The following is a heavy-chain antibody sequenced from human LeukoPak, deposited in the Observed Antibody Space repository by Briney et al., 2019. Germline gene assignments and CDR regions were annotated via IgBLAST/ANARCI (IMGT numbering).Heavy chain of an antibody. V-gene: IGHV3-11*05. J-gene: IGHJ6*02. CDR2: ISSSSSER. CDR3: ARGHHGMEV. Sequence: GGSLRLSCIASEFTFSDYYVSWIRQAPGKGLEWVSYISSSSSERDYADSVKGRFTISRDNAKNSLFLQMNSLRAEDTAVYYCARGHHGMEVWGRGTTVIVSS. CDR1: EFTFSDYY.